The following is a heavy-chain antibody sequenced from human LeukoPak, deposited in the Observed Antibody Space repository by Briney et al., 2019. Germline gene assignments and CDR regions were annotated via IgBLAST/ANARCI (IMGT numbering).Heavy chain of an antibody. Sequence: GGSLRLSCAASGITFSSNPMSWVRQAPGKGPEWVSSITISGGTTYYADSVKGRFTISRDNSKNTLFLQMNSLRAEDTAVYYCAGDLMVFFDSWGQGTLVTVSS. CDR1: GITFSSNP. D-gene: IGHD2-8*01. CDR3: AGDLMVFFDS. CDR2: ITISGGTT. J-gene: IGHJ4*02. V-gene: IGHV3-23*01.